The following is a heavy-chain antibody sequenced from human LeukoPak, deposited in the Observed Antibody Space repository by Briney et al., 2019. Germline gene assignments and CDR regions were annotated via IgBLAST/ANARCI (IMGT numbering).Heavy chain of an antibody. CDR3: AKDLKAYSSSWSGSWFDP. D-gene: IGHD6-6*01. CDR1: GFTFSSYG. J-gene: IGHJ5*02. Sequence: GSLRLSCTASGFTFSSYGMHWVRQAPGKGLEWVAVISYDGSNKYYADSVKGRFTISRDNSKNTLYLQMNSLRAEDTAVYYCAKDLKAYSSSWSGSWFDPWGQGTLVTVSS. V-gene: IGHV3-30*18. CDR2: ISYDGSNK.